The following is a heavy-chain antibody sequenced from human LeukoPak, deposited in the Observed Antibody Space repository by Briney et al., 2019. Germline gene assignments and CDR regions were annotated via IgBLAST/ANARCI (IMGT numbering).Heavy chain of an antibody. Sequence: SETLSLTCTVSGDSINSSNYYWGWIRQPPGKGLEWIGSAYYSGSTNYNPSLKSRVTISVDTSKNQFSLKLRSVTAADTAVYYCARDRGGGYGDYIFDYWGQGTLVTVSS. V-gene: IGHV4-39*07. D-gene: IGHD4-17*01. CDR1: GDSINSSNYY. CDR3: ARDRGGGYGDYIFDY. J-gene: IGHJ4*02. CDR2: AYYSGST.